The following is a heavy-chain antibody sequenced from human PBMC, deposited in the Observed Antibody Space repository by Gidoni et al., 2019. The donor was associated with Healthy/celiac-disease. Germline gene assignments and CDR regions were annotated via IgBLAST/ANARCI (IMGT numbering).Heavy chain of an antibody. CDR2: ISYDGSNK. J-gene: IGHJ3*02. V-gene: IGHV3-30*18. D-gene: IGHD3-10*01. Sequence: QVQLVESGGGVVQPGRSLRLSCAASGFTFRSYGMHWVRQAPGKGLEWVAVISYDGSNKYDADSVKGRFTISRDNSKNTLYLQMNSLRAEDTAVYYCAKDGPPGSPGLDAFDIWGQGTMVTVSS. CDR3: AKDGPPGSPGLDAFDI. CDR1: GFTFRSYG.